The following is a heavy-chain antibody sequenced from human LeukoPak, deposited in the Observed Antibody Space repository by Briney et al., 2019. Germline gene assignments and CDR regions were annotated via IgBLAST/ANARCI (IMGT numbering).Heavy chain of an antibody. V-gene: IGHV4-39*07. J-gene: IGHJ5*02. CDR3: ARDHKYYYGSVLNWFDP. D-gene: IGHD3-10*01. Sequence: PSETLSLTCIVSGGSISSTSYYWGWIRQSPGKGLEWIGSFYYSGSIFDNRSLRSRVTISIDMSKNQFLLKLTSVTAADTAVYYCARDHKYYYGSVLNWFDPWGQGTLVTVSS. CDR1: GGSISSTSYY. CDR2: FYYSGSI.